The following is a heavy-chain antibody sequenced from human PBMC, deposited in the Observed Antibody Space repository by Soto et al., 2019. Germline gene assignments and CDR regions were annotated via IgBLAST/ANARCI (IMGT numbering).Heavy chain of an antibody. J-gene: IGHJ6*03. D-gene: IGHD2-2*01. Sequence: PGGSLRLSCAASGFTFSNAWMSWVRQAPGKGLEWVGRIKGKTDGGAPDYAAPVKGRFTIPRDDSKNTLYLQMNSLKTEDTAVYYCTTVVPAAPGLSSVRYYYYMDVWGKGTTVTVSS. V-gene: IGHV3-15*01. CDR3: TTVVPAAPGLSSVRYYYYMDV. CDR2: IKGKTDGGAP. CDR1: GFTFSNAW.